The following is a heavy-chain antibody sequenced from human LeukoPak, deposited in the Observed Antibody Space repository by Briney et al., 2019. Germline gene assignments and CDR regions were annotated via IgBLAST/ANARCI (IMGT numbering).Heavy chain of an antibody. D-gene: IGHD5-18*01. CDR1: GGSISSGGYS. CDR2: IYHSGST. V-gene: IGHV4-30-2*01. Sequence: SQTLSLTCAVSGGSISSGGYSWSWLRQPPGTGLEWIGYIYHSGSTYYNPSLKSRVTISVDRSKNQFSLKLSSVTAADTAVYYCASFLRGYSDYWGQGTLVTVSS. CDR3: ASFLRGYSDY. J-gene: IGHJ4*02.